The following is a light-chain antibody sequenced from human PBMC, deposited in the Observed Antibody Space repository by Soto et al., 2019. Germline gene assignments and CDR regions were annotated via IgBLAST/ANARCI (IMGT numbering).Light chain of an antibody. CDR2: AAS. CDR1: QGIRND. J-gene: IGKJ1*01. V-gene: IGKV1-17*01. CDR3: LQHSTYPLT. Sequence: DIQMTQFPSSLSASVGDRVTITCRASQGIRNDLAWYQQKPGKAPKRLIYAASSLQSGVPSRFSGNGSETEVPLAISSLQPEDFATFYCLQHSTYPLTFGQGPKVEIK.